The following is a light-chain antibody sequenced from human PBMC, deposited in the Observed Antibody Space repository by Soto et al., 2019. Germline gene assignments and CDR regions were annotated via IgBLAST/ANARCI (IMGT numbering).Light chain of an antibody. CDR2: GAS. CDR1: QSVSSN. V-gene: IGKV3-15*01. J-gene: IGKJ1*01. CDR3: QQYNNWWT. Sequence: EIVMTQSPATLSVSPGERATLSCRASQSVSSNLAWYQQKPGQAPRLLIYGASTRATGIPARFSGSGSGTEFTLTIRSLQSEDFAVYYCQQYNNWWTVGQGTKVEIK.